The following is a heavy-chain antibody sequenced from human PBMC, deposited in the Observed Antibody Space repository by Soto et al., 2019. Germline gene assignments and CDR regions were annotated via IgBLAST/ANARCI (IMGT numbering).Heavy chain of an antibody. CDR1: GFVFSNYA. CDR3: AKDTPREWLLVFHY. D-gene: IGHD3-3*01. V-gene: IGHV3-23*01. J-gene: IGHJ4*02. Sequence: GGSLGLSCAASGFVFSNYAVSWVRQAPGKGLEWVSAISGSGDSTYYANSVKGRFTISRDNSKNTLYLQMNSLRAEDAAVYYCAKDTPREWLLVFHYSGQGNLVTVSS. CDR2: ISGSGDST.